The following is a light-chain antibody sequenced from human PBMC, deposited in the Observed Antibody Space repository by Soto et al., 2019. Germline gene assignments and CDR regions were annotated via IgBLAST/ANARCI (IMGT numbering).Light chain of an antibody. CDR2: GAS. Sequence: DIQLTQSPSSLSASVGDRVTISCRASQNINNYLNWYQQKPGKAPKLLIYGASGLQGGVPFRFSGSGAGTDFTLTISSLQLEDFATYYCQQSYSFPYTFGQGTKLDI. CDR3: QQSYSFPYT. CDR1: QNINNY. V-gene: IGKV1-39*01. J-gene: IGKJ2*01.